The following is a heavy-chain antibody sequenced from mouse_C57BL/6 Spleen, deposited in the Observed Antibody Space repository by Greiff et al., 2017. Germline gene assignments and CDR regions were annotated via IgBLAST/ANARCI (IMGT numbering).Heavy chain of an antibody. CDR3: ASEIYYGNYWYFDV. J-gene: IGHJ1*03. V-gene: IGHV1-52*01. Sequence: QVQLQQPGAELVRPGSSVKLSCKASGYTFTSYWMHWVKQRPIQGLEWIGNIDPSDSETHYNQKFKDKATLTVDKSSSTAYMQLSSLTSEDSAVYYCASEIYYGNYWYFDVWGTGTTVTVSS. CDR1: GYTFTSYW. D-gene: IGHD2-1*01. CDR2: IDPSDSET.